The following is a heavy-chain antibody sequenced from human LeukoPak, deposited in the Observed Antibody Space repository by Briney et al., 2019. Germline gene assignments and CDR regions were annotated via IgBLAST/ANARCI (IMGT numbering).Heavy chain of an antibody. J-gene: IGHJ4*02. CDR3: ARARPKYYDYVWGSYRYYFDY. Sequence: PSETLSLTCAVDGGSFSGYYWSWIRQPPGKGLEWIGEINHSGSTNYNPSLKSRVTISVDTSKNQFSLKLSSVTAADTAVYYCARARPKYYDYVWGSYRYYFDYWGQGTLVTVSS. CDR2: INHSGST. V-gene: IGHV4-34*01. CDR1: GGSFSGYY. D-gene: IGHD3-16*02.